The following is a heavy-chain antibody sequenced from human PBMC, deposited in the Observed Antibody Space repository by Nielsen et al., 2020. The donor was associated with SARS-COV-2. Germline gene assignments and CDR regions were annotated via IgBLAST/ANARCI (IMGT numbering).Heavy chain of an antibody. V-gene: IGHV4-31*03. D-gene: IGHD2-15*01. Sequence: SETLSLTCTVSGGSISSDGDYWSWIRQHPVKGLEWIGHIYHSGSTYYRSSLKSRVDISIDTSKNQFSLNISSLTAADTAVYYCARLGRTMQGYWGQGTLVTVSS. CDR2: IYHSGST. J-gene: IGHJ4*02. CDR1: GGSISSDGDY. CDR3: ARLGRTMQGY.